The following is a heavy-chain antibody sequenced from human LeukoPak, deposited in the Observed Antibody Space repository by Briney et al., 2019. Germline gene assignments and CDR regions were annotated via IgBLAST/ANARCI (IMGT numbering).Heavy chain of an antibody. CDR3: ARDRFSSDYYYYMDV. D-gene: IGHD6-19*01. CDR2: INSDGSST. Sequence: GGSLRLSCAASGFTFSSYWMSWVRQAPGKGLVWVSRINSDGSSTSYADSVKGRFTISRDNAKNTLYLQMNSLRAEDTAVYYCARDRFSSDYYYYMDVWGKGATVTISS. CDR1: GFTFSSYW. V-gene: IGHV3-74*01. J-gene: IGHJ6*03.